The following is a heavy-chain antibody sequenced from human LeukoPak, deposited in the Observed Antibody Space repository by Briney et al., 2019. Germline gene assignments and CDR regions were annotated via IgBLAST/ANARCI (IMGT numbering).Heavy chain of an antibody. D-gene: IGHD3-3*01. CDR1: GGSISSYF. V-gene: IGHV4-59*08. CDR2: IYYSGST. Sequence: PSETLSLTCTVSGGSISSYFWSWIRQPPGKGLEWIGYIYYSGSTYYNPSLKSRVTISVDTSKNQFSLKLSSVTAADTAVYYCARQETATYYDFWSGYLGYFDYWGQGTLVTVSS. CDR3: ARQETATYYDFWSGYLGYFDY. J-gene: IGHJ4*02.